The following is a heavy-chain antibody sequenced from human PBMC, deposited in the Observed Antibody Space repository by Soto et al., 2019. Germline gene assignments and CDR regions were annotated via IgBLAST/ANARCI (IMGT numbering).Heavy chain of an antibody. V-gene: IGHV1-18*01. CDR2: ISAYNGNT. CDR3: ALAHYYGSGSYYY. J-gene: IGHJ4*02. D-gene: IGHD3-10*01. Sequence: WASVKVSCKASGYTFSSYFISWVRQAPGQGLEWMGWISAYNGNTNYAQNLQGRVTMTTDTSTSTAYMELSRLRSDDTAVYYCALAHYYGSGSYYYWGQGTLVTVSS. CDR1: GYTFSSYF.